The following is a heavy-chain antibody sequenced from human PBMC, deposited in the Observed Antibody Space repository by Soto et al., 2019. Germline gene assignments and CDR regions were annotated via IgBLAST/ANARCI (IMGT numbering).Heavy chain of an antibody. J-gene: IGHJ5*02. D-gene: IGHD3-3*01. Sequence: PAETLSLTCAASGGSISSGGYSWSWIRQPPGKGLEWIGYIYHSGSTYYNPSLKSRVTISVDRSKTQFSLKLSSVTAADTAVYYWARESSHSLTIFGVVVIRGWFDPWGQGTLVTVSS. V-gene: IGHV4-30-2*01. CDR2: IYHSGST. CDR1: GGSISSGGYS. CDR3: ARESSHSLTIFGVVVIRGWFDP.